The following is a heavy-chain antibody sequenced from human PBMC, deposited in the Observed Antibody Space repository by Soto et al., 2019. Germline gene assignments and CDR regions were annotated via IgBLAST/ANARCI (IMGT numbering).Heavy chain of an antibody. CDR1: GFTFSSYG. D-gene: IGHD3-22*01. CDR2: IWYDGSNK. V-gene: IGHV3-33*01. Sequence: PGGSLRLSCAASGFTFSSYGMHWVRQAPGKGLEWVAVIWYDGSNKYYADSVKGRFTISRDNSKNTLYLQMNSLRAEDTAVYYCARPYYYDSSGYSFDYWGQGTLVTVSS. CDR3: ARPYYYDSSGYSFDY. J-gene: IGHJ4*02.